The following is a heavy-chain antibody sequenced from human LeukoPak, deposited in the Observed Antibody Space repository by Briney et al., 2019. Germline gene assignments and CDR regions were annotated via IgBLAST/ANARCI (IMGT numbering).Heavy chain of an antibody. Sequence: GGSLRLSCTASGFTFNSYAMTWVRQASGKGLEWVSGIGGGGGATYYADSVNGRFTISRDDSTSALYLQMNSLRAEDTALYYCAKAVSYDYTNWGSAQFDYWGQGTPVTVSS. V-gene: IGHV3-23*01. CDR2: IGGGGGAT. CDR3: AKAVSYDYTNWGSAQFDY. J-gene: IGHJ4*02. CDR1: GFTFNSYA. D-gene: IGHD4-11*01.